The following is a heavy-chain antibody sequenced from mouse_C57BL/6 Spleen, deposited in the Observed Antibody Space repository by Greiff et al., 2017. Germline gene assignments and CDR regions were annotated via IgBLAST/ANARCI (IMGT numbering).Heavy chain of an antibody. CDR1: GFTFSSYT. CDR3: ARINWDEAWFAY. V-gene: IGHV5-9*01. CDR2: ISGGGGNT. Sequence: EVQGVESGGGLVKPGGSLKLSCAASGFTFSSYTMSWVRQTPEKRLEWVATISGGGGNTYYPDSVKGRFTISRDNAKNTLYLQMSSLRSEDTALYYCARINWDEAWFAYWGQGTLVTVSA. D-gene: IGHD4-1*01. J-gene: IGHJ3*01.